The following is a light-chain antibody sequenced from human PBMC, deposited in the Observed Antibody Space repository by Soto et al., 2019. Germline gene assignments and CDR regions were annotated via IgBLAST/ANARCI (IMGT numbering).Light chain of an antibody. V-gene: IGLV1-51*01. CDR3: GTWDNSLSAHVL. J-gene: IGLJ2*01. Sequence: QAVVTQPPSVSAAPGQKVTISCSGSSSNVGNNFVAWYQQLPGTAPKLLIYANNKRPSGIPDRFSGSKSGTSATLGITGLQTGDEADYYCGTWDNSLSAHVLFGGGTKLTVL. CDR2: ANN. CDR1: SSNVGNNF.